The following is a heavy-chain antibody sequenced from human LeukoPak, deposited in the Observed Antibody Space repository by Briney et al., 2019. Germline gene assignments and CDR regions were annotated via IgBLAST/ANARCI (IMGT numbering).Heavy chain of an antibody. CDR1: GFTFSSYG. V-gene: IGHV3-30*18. Sequence: PGRSLRLSCAASGFTFSSYGMHWVRQAPGKGMEGVAVISYDGSTKYYADSVKGQFTISRDNSKNTLYLQMDSLRAEDTAVYYRAKAAAGTEYYFEYWGQGTLVTVSS. CDR2: ISYDGSTK. CDR3: AKAAAGTEYYFEY. D-gene: IGHD6-13*01. J-gene: IGHJ4*02.